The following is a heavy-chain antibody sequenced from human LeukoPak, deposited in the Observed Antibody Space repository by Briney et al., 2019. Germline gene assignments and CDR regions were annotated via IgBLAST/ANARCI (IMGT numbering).Heavy chain of an antibody. V-gene: IGHV4-34*01. J-gene: IGHJ5*02. D-gene: IGHD6-19*01. Sequence: SETLSLTCAVYGGSFSGYYWSWIRQPPGKGLEWIGSIYHSGSTYYNPSLKSRVTISVDTSKNQFSLKLSSVTAADTAVYYCARIAVAGTVGWFDPWGQGTLVTVSS. CDR3: ARIAVAGTVGWFDP. CDR2: IYHSGST. CDR1: GGSFSGYY.